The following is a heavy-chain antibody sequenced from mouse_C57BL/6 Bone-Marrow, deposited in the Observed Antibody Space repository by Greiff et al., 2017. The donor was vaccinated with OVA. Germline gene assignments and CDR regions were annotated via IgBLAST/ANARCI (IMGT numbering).Heavy chain of an antibody. Sequence: VQLQQPGAELVRPGSSVKLSCKASGYTFTSYWMHWVKQRPIQGLEWIGNIDPSDSETHYLQKFTDKATLTVDKSSSTAYMQLSSLTSEDSAVYYCARNYGSSYGDFDYWGQGTTLTVSS. CDR2: IDPSDSET. V-gene: IGHV1-52*01. J-gene: IGHJ2*01. D-gene: IGHD1-1*01. CDR3: ARNYGSSYGDFDY. CDR1: GYTFTSYW.